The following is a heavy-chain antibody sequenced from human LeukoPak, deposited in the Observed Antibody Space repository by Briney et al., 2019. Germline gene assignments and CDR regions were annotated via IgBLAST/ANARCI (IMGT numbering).Heavy chain of an antibody. CDR1: GGSITNYY. D-gene: IGHD3-3*01. Sequence: SETLSLTCIVSGGSITNYYWTWIRQPPGKGLEWIGYIYYIGTTNYNPSLKSRVTISVDRSKNQFPLELSSVTAADTAVYYCARVGYDFWSGSNYFDYWGQGTLVTVSS. J-gene: IGHJ4*02. V-gene: IGHV4-59*12. CDR2: IYYIGTT. CDR3: ARVGYDFWSGSNYFDY.